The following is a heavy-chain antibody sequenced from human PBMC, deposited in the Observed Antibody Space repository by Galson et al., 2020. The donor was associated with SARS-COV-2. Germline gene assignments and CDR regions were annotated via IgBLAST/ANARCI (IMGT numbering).Heavy chain of an antibody. V-gene: IGHV3-23*01. Sequence: GGSLRLSCAASGFPFSGYALSWVRQAPGKGLEWVSAISGSGDNPVSADSVKGRFTISRDKSKSVMYLQMNSLRAEDTAVYYCAKDRGDFWSGYYRLFYYWGQGTLGTVSS. CDR3: AKDRGDFWSGYYRLFYY. J-gene: IGHJ4*02. D-gene: IGHD3-3*01. CDR1: GFPFSGYA. CDR2: ISGSGDNP.